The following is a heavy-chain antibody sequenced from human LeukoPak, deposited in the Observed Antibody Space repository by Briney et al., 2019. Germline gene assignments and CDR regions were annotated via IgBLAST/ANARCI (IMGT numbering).Heavy chain of an antibody. D-gene: IGHD3-22*01. CDR1: GSTLSDNY. V-gene: IGHV3-53*01. CDR2: VYRGGGT. CDR3: AWPSDSSGYSFKY. Sequence: GGSLRLSCEASGSTLSDNYMSWVRQAPGKGLEWISVVYRGGGTHYADSVKGRFTMSRDTSRNTLYPQMSDLRDEDTAVYFCAWPSDSSGYSFKYWGQGTLVTVSS. J-gene: IGHJ4*02.